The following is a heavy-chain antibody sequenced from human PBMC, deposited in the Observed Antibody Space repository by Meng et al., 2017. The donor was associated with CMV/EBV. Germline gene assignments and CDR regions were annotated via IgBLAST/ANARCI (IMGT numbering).Heavy chain of an antibody. CDR3: ATYSSSWYGRVFDY. D-gene: IGHD6-13*01. J-gene: IGHJ4*02. CDR1: GFTFSSYW. Sequence: ETLSLTCAASGFTFSSYWMSWVRQAPGKGLEWVANIKQDGSEKYYVDSVKGRFTISRDNAKNSLYLQMNSLRAEDTAVYYCATYSSSWYGRVFDYWGQGTLVTVSS. CDR2: IKQDGSEK. V-gene: IGHV3-7*01.